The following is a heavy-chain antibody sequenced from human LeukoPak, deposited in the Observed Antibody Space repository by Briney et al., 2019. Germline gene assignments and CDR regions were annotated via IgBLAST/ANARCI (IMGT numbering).Heavy chain of an antibody. J-gene: IGHJ6*02. CDR1: GFTFSSYW. V-gene: IGHV3-74*01. CDR3: ARDLYQLLYPVYYGMDV. Sequence: GGSLRLSCAASGFTFSSYWMHWVRQAPGKGLVWVSRINSDGSSTSYADSVKGRFTISRDNARNTLYLQMNSLRAEDTAVYYCARDLYQLLYPVYYGMDVWGQGTTVTVSS. D-gene: IGHD2-2*02. CDR2: INSDGSST.